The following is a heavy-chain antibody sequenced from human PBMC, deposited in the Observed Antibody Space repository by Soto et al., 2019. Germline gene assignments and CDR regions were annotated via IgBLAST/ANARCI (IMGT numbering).Heavy chain of an antibody. V-gene: IGHV4-31*03. D-gene: IGHD2-2*01. J-gene: IGHJ3*02. CDR3: ARGGVVVPAANAGAFDI. CDR1: GGSISSGGYY. Sequence: QVQLQESGPGLVKPSQTLSLTCTVSGGSISSGGYYWSWIRQHPGKGLEWIGYIYYSGSTYYNPSLKSRVTISVDRSKNQFSLKLSSVTAADTAVYYCARGGVVVPAANAGAFDIWGQGTMVTVSS. CDR2: IYYSGST.